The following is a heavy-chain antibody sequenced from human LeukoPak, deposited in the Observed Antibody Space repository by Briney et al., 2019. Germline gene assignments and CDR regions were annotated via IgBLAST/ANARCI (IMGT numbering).Heavy chain of an antibody. D-gene: IGHD3-22*01. CDR1: RFTFSSYA. V-gene: IGHV3-23*01. CDR3: AKDRPRDYSSRQGFSDNWFDP. CDR2: ISDSGDTA. Sequence: GGSLRLSCAASRFTFSSYAMHWVRQAPGKGLDWVSTISDSGDTAFYADSVGGRFTISRDNSKNTLYLQLNSLRVEDTAVYYCAKDRPRDYSSRQGFSDNWFDPWGQGTLVTVSS. J-gene: IGHJ5*02.